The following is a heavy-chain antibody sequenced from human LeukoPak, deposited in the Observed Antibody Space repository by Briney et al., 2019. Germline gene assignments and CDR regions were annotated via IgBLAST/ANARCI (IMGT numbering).Heavy chain of an antibody. Sequence: SETLSLTCTVSGDSINNHYWSWIRHSPGEGLEWIGFIYTRGSANYNPSRKSRVTMSGDTSKTQVSLTLNSVRAVDRAVYYCARHWIETTKTYSYWFDPWGQGTLVTVSS. CDR1: GDSINNHY. CDR3: ARHWIETTKTYSYWFDP. V-gene: IGHV4-4*09. CDR2: IYTRGSA. D-gene: IGHD1-1*01. J-gene: IGHJ5*02.